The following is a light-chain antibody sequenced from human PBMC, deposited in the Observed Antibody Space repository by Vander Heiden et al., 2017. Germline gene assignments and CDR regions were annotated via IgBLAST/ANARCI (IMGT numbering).Light chain of an antibody. V-gene: IGKV1-39*01. CDR1: QSISSY. CDR2: AAS. Sequence: DIQMAQSPSSLSASVGDRVIITCRACQSISSYLNWYQQKPGKAPKLLIHAASSLQSGVPSRFSGSGSGTDFTLTISSLQPEDFATYYCQQSYSTPQTFAQGTKLEIK. CDR3: QQSYSTPQT. J-gene: IGKJ2*01.